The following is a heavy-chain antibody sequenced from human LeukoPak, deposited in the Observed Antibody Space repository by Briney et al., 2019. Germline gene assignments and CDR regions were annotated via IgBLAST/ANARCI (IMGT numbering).Heavy chain of an antibody. CDR1: GFPFSSYW. Sequence: GGSLRLSCAASGFPFSSYWMSWVRKAPGKGLEWVANIKQDGSDKYYVDSVKGRFSISRDNAKNSLYLQLNSLRADDTAVYYCARLTGTTGFDYWGQGTLVTVTS. V-gene: IGHV3-7*01. CDR3: ARLTGTTGFDY. D-gene: IGHD1-1*01. J-gene: IGHJ4*02. CDR2: IKQDGSDK.